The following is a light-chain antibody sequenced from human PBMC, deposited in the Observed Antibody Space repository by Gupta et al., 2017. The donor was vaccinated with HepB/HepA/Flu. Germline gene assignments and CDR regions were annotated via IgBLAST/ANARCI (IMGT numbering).Light chain of an antibody. CDR1: QSISDY. J-gene: IGKJ4*01. Sequence: IQMTRPRWTLSESLGDRVILTCRASQSISDYLAWYQQKPGKAPKLLIYKASSLESGVPSRFSGSGSGREFTLTISSLQPDDSATYYCQHDDSYPLTFGGGTKVEI. CDR3: QHDDSYPLT. CDR2: KAS. V-gene: IGKV1-5*03.